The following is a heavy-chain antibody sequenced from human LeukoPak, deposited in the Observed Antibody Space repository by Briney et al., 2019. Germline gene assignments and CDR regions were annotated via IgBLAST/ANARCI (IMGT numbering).Heavy chain of an antibody. D-gene: IGHD5-18*01. CDR3: ARGRSAVQLWFRNDFDY. J-gene: IGHJ4*02. Sequence: SETLSLTCAVYGGSFSGYYWSWIRQPPGKGLEWIGEINHSGSTNYNPSLKSRVTISVDTSKNQFSLKLSSVTAADTAVYYCARGRSAVQLWFRNDFDYWGQGTLVTVSS. V-gene: IGHV4-34*01. CDR1: GGSFSGYY. CDR2: INHSGST.